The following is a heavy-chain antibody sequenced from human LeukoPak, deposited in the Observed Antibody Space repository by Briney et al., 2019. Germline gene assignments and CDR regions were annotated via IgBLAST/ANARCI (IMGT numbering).Heavy chain of an antibody. D-gene: IGHD3-22*01. V-gene: IGHV3-21*01. CDR3: ARDGGSSGLDRYAFDI. CDR2: ISSSSSYI. CDR1: GFTFSSYS. Sequence: GGSLRLSCAASGFTFSSYSMNWVRQAPGKGLEWVSSISSSSSYIYYADSVKGRFTISRDNAKNSLYLQMNSLRAEDTAVYYCARDGGSSGLDRYAFDIWGQGTMVTVSS. J-gene: IGHJ3*02.